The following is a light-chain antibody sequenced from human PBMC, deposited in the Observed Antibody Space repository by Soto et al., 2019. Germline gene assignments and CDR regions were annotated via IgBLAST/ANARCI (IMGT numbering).Light chain of an antibody. CDR1: QSVSRY. CDR3: QQYGPAPWT. Sequence: EIVLTQSPGTLSLSPGERATLSCRASQSVSRYLVWYQHKPAQAPRLLIYGASTRATGIPDRFSGSASRTDFTLTISRLEPEDFAVYYCQQYGPAPWTFGQGTKVEIK. V-gene: IGKV3-20*01. J-gene: IGKJ1*01. CDR2: GAS.